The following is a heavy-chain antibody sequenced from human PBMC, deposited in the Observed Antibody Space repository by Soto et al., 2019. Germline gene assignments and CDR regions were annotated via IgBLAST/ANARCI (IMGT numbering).Heavy chain of an antibody. J-gene: IGHJ6*02. V-gene: IGHV4-30-4*01. CDR3: ARLKAVVTIHYYYYYGMDV. D-gene: IGHD5-12*01. CDR1: GGSISSGDYY. CDR2: IYYSGST. Sequence: SETLSLTCTVSGGSISSGDYYWSWIRQPPGKGLEWIGYIYYSGSTYYNPSLKSRVTISVDTSKNQFSLKLSSVTAADTAMYYCARLKAVVTIHYYYYYGMDVWGQGTTVTVSS.